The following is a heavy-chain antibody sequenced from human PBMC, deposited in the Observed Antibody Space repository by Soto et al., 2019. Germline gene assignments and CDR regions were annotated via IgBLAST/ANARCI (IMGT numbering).Heavy chain of an antibody. CDR1: GLTFSSYS. CDR3: AREYSSSPGGFDP. D-gene: IGHD6-6*01. CDR2: ISSSSSYI. V-gene: IGHV3-21*01. J-gene: IGHJ5*02. Sequence: GGSLRLSCAASGLTFSSYSMNWVRQAPGKGLEWVSSISSSSSYIYYADSVKGRFTISRDNAKNSLYLQMNSLRAEDTAVYYCAREYSSSPGGFDPWGQGTLVTVSS.